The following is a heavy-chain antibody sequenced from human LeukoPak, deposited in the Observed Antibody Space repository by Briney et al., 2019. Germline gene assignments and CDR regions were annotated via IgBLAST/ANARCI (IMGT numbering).Heavy chain of an antibody. V-gene: IGHV3-53*01. D-gene: IGHD6-13*01. CDR2: IYIGGST. CDR1: GFTVSSNY. J-gene: IGHJ4*02. Sequence: GSLRLSCAASGFTVSSNYMSWVRQAPGKGLEWVSVIYIGGSTYYADSVKGRFTISRDNSNNTLYLQMNSLRAEDTAVYYCARHSRGRWYVFDYWGQGTLVTVSS. CDR3: ARHSRGRWYVFDY.